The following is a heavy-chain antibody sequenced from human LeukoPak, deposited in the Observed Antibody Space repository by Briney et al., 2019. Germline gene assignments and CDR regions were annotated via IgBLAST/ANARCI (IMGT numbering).Heavy chain of an antibody. Sequence: PSETLSLTCTVSGGSISNYYWSWIRQPPGKGLEWIGYIYYSGSTNYNSSLKSRVTISVDTSKNQFSLRLSSVTAADTAVYYCARGQWLPRDVFDIWGQGTMVTVAS. V-gene: IGHV4-59*01. CDR2: IYYSGST. CDR1: GGSISNYY. D-gene: IGHD6-19*01. J-gene: IGHJ3*02. CDR3: ARGQWLPRDVFDI.